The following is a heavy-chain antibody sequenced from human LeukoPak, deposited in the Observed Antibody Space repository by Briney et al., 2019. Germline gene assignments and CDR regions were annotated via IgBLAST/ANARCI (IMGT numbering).Heavy chain of an antibody. D-gene: IGHD6-13*01. CDR3: ARAYSRSWYYYYYYMDV. J-gene: IGHJ6*03. Sequence: PGGSLRLSCAASGFTVSSNYMSWVRQAPGKGLEWVSVIYSGGSTYYADSVKGRFTISRDNAKNSLYLQMNSLRAEDTAVYYCARAYSRSWYYYYYYMDVWGKGTTVTISS. V-gene: IGHV3-66*01. CDR1: GFTVSSNY. CDR2: IYSGGST.